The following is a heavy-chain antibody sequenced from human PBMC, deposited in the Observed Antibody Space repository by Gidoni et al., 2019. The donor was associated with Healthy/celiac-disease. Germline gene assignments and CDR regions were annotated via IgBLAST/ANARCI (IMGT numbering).Heavy chain of an antibody. J-gene: IGHJ4*02. Sequence: QVQLQESGPGLVKPSQTLSLTCPVSGGSISSGGYYWSWIRQHPGKGLEWIGYIYYSGSTYYNPSRKSRVTISVDTSKNQFSLKLSAVTAADTAVYYCAREYITGTEYYFDYWGQGTLVTVSS. CDR2: IYYSGST. V-gene: IGHV4-31*03. CDR1: GGSISSGGYY. D-gene: IGHD1-20*01. CDR3: AREYITGTEYYFDY.